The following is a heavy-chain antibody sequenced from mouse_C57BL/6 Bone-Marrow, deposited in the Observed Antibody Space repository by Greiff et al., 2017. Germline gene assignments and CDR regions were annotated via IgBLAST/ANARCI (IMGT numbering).Heavy chain of an antibody. D-gene: IGHD1-1*01. CDR2: IDPSDSYT. V-gene: IGHV1-69*01. J-gene: IGHJ1*03. Sequence: QVHVKQPGAELVMPGASVKLSCKASGYTFTSYWMHWVKQRPGQGLEWIGEIDPSDSYTNYNQKFKGKSTLTVDKSSSTAYMQLSSLTSDDSAVYYCARDGSSFYWYFDVWGTGTTVTVSS. CDR3: ARDGSSFYWYFDV. CDR1: GYTFTSYW.